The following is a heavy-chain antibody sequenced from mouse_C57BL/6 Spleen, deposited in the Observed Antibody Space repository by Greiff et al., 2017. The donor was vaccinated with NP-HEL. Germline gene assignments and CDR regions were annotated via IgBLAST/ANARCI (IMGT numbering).Heavy chain of an antibody. V-gene: IGHV5-12*01. D-gene: IGHD2-5*01. CDR1: GFTFSDYY. CDR2: ISNGGGST. J-gene: IGHJ4*01. Sequence: EVKLVESGGGLVQPGGSLKLSCAASGFTFSDYYMYWVRQTPEKRLEWVAYISNGGGSTYYPDTVKGRFTISRDNAKNTLYLQMSRLKSEDTAMYYCARAVQDIGYSNYPYAMDYWGQGTSVTVSS. CDR3: ARAVQDIGYSNYPYAMDY.